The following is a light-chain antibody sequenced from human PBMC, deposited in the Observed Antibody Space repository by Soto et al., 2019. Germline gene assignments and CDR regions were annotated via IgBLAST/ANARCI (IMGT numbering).Light chain of an antibody. CDR2: GAS. V-gene: IGKV3-15*01. CDR1: QSVSSN. J-gene: IGKJ4*01. Sequence: EIVMTQSPATLSVSPGERATLSCRASQSVSSNLAWYQQKPGQAPRLLIYGASTRATGIPARFSGSGSGTEVPLTISSLQSEDFAVYSCQQYNNWPLTFGGGTKVEIK. CDR3: QQYNNWPLT.